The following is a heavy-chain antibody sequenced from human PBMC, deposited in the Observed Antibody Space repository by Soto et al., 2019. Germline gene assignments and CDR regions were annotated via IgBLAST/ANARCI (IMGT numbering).Heavy chain of an antibody. J-gene: IGHJ5*02. Sequence: GASVKVSCKASGGTFSSYAISWVRQAPGQGLEWMGGIIPIFGTANYAQKFQGRVTINADESTSTAYMELSSLRSEERPVYSCARVYGSSWYASGWFDPWGQGTLVIVSS. V-gene: IGHV1-69*13. CDR2: IIPIFGTA. CDR1: GGTFSSYA. CDR3: ARVYGSSWYASGWFDP. D-gene: IGHD6-13*01.